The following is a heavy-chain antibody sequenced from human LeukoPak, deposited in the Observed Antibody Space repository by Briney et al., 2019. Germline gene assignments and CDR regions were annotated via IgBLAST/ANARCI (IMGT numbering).Heavy chain of an antibody. D-gene: IGHD3-22*01. CDR3: ARDERSYDGSGRLIAEYFQH. V-gene: IGHV3-48*01. Sequence: GGSLRLSCAASGFTFSSYSMNWVRQAPGKGLEWVSYISSSSSTIYYADSVKGRFTISRDNSKNTLYLQMNSLRAEDTAVYYCARDERSYDGSGRLIAEYFQHWGQGTLVTVSS. CDR2: ISSSSSTI. J-gene: IGHJ1*01. CDR1: GFTFSSYS.